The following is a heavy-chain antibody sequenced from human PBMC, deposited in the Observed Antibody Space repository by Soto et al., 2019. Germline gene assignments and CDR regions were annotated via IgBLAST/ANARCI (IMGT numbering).Heavy chain of an antibody. Sequence: GASVKVSCKASGYTFTGYFMHWVRQAPGQGLEWMGWINPYSGGADYAQSFQGRVTMTRDTSISTVYMELSRLRFDDTAVYYCARVIRGAYYNSPLDTWGQGTVLTVSP. J-gene: IGHJ5*02. V-gene: IGHV1-2*02. CDR3: ARVIRGAYYNSPLDT. CDR1: GYTFTGYF. CDR2: INPYSGGA. D-gene: IGHD3-10*01.